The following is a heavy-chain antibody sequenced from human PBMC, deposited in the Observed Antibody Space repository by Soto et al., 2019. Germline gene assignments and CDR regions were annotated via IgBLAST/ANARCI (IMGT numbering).Heavy chain of an antibody. CDR1: GGSISSSSYY. CDR3: ARGSSVAGYYYYGMDV. V-gene: IGHV4-39*01. Sequence: SETLSLTCTVSGGSISSSSYYWGWLRQPPGKGLEWIGSIYYSGSTYYNPSLKSRVTISVDTSKNQFSLKLSSVTAADTAVYYCARGSSVAGYYYYGMDVWVQGTTVT. CDR2: IYYSGST. J-gene: IGHJ6*02. D-gene: IGHD6-19*01.